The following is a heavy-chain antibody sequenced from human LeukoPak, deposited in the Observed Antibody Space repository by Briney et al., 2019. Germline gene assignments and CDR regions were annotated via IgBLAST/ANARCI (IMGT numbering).Heavy chain of an antibody. CDR2: ISDRGSRT. V-gene: IGHV3-23*01. D-gene: IGHD3-22*01. J-gene: IGHJ4*02. Sequence: GGSLRLSCAVSGITLSNYGMSWVRQAPGKGLEWVAGISDRGSRTNYTDSVKGRFTISTDHPKNTLYLQMNSLRAEDTAVYFCAKRGVVIRVILVGFHKEAYYFDSWGQGALVNVSS. CDR3: AKRGVVIRVILVGFHKEAYYFDS. CDR1: GITLSNYG.